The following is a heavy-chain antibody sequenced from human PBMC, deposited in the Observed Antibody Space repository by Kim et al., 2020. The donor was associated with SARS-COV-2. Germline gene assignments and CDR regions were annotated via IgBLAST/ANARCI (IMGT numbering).Heavy chain of an antibody. CDR2: ISGSGANT. CDR3: AKAGTSSWYEGEYFHR. V-gene: IGHV3-23*01. CDR1: GFTFSSYA. D-gene: IGHD6-13*01. J-gene: IGHJ1*01. Sequence: GGSLRLSCAASGFTFSSYAMSWVRQAPGKGLEWVSAISGSGANTYYADSVKGRFTVSRDNSKNTLYLQVNSLRAEDTAIYYCAKAGTSSWYEGEYFHRWGQGTLGTVSS.